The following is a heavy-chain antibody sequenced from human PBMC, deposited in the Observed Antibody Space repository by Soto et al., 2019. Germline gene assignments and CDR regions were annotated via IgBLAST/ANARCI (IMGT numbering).Heavy chain of an antibody. V-gene: IGHV1-3*01. D-gene: IGHD6-6*01. J-gene: IGHJ4*02. CDR3: ARVRSIAARHFGH. Sequence: ASVKVSCKASGYTFTSYAMHWVRQAPGQRLEWMGWINAGNGNTKYSQKFRGRVTITRDTSASTAYMELSSLRSEDTAVYYCARVRSIAARHFGHWGQGTLVTVSS. CDR1: GYTFTSYA. CDR2: INAGNGNT.